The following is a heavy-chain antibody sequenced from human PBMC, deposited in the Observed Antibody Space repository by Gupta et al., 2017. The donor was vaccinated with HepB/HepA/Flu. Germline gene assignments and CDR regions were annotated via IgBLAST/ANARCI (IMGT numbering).Heavy chain of an antibody. V-gene: IGHV3-64*01. D-gene: IGHD2-15*01. CDR3: ARRGGYCNGGSCFYYLDH. Sequence: EVQLVESGGGLVQPGGSLRLSCAASGFTFSSYGMHWVRQAPGKGLEYVSAISSNGGRTIKANSVKGRFPISRENSKNTLYLQRGSLRAEDMAGYYCARRGGYCNGGSCFYYLDHGGQGTLVTVSS. CDR2: ISSNGGRT. J-gene: IGHJ4*02. CDR1: GFTFSSYG.